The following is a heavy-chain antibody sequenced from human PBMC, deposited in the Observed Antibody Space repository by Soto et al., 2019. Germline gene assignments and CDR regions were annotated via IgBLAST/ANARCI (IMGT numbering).Heavy chain of an antibody. D-gene: IGHD3-22*01. CDR1: GFTVSDYY. V-gene: IGHV3-11*01. J-gene: IGHJ4*02. CDR2: ISSSGSTI. CDR3: AREENSGYPDY. Sequence: PGWSLRLSCAASGFTVSDYYMSWIRQAPGKGLEWVSYISSSGSTIYYADSVKGRFTISRDNAKNSLYLQMNSLRAEDTAVYYCAREENSGYPDYWGQGTLVTVSS.